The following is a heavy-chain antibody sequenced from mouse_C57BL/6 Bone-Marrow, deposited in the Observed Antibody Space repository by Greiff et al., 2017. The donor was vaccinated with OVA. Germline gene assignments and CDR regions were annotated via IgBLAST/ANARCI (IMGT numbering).Heavy chain of an antibody. J-gene: IGHJ4*01. CDR1: GFTFSDFY. D-gene: IGHD2-2*01. Sequence: EVQLMESGGGLVQSGRSLRLSCATSGFTFSDFYMEWVRQAPGKGLEWIAASRNKANDYTTEYSASVKGRFIVSRDTSQSILYLQMNALRAEDTAIYYCARDGEGGYDVYAMDYWGQGTSVTVSS. CDR2: SRNKANDYTT. V-gene: IGHV7-1*01. CDR3: ARDGEGGYDVYAMDY.